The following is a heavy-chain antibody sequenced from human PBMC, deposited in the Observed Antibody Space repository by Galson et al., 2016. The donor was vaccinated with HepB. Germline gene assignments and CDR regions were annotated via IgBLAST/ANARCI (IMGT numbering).Heavy chain of an antibody. CDR1: GYTFTNYY. J-gene: IGHJ4*02. Sequence: SVKVSCKASGYTFTNYYIHWVRQAPGQGLEWMGIINPSGGETIYAQKFQGRVTMTEDTSTDTAYMELSSLRSEDTAVYYCAEKRDYDFWSGYEKWGQGTLVTVSS. V-gene: IGHV1-46*01. CDR3: AEKRDYDFWSGYEK. CDR2: INPSGGET. D-gene: IGHD3-3*01.